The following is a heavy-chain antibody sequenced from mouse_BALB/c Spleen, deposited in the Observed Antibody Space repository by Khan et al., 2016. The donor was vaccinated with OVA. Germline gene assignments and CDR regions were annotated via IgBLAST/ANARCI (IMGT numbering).Heavy chain of an antibody. V-gene: IGHV1S41*01. J-gene: IGHJ4*01. CDR3: ARENYYGSSCYAMDY. CDR1: GYTFASYW. CDR2: IAPGSGST. Sequence: DLVKPGASVKLSCKASGYTFASYWINWIKQRPGQGLEWIGRIAPGSGSTDYNEMFKGKATLTVDTSSSTVYIQLSSLSSEDSAVDFCARENYYGSSCYAMDYWGQGTSVTVSS. D-gene: IGHD1-1*01.